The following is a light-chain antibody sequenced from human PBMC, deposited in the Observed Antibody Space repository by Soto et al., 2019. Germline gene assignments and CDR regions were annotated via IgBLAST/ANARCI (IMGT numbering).Light chain of an antibody. J-gene: IGKJ1*01. Sequence: DIQMTQSPSSLSASVGDRVTITCRASQSINSFLNWYKQKPGKAPKLLIYAVSSLHSGVPSRFIGSGSGTKFTPTTSSLQPEDFETYYCQQSDGTFTWTFGQGTKVEIK. CDR2: AVS. V-gene: IGKV1-39*01. CDR1: QSINSF. CDR3: QQSDGTFTWT.